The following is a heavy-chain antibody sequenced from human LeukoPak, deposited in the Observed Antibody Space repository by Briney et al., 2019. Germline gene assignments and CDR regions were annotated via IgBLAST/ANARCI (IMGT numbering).Heavy chain of an antibody. Sequence: GGSLRLSCAASGFTFSNYAMNWVRQAPGKGLEWVSAISGTDGRTNYAESVKGRFTISRDNSKSTLYLQINNLRADDTAVYYCAKVQRYYDILTAFDYWGQGTLVTVSS. D-gene: IGHD3-9*01. CDR3: AKVQRYYDILTAFDY. J-gene: IGHJ4*02. CDR1: GFTFSNYA. V-gene: IGHV3-23*01. CDR2: ISGTDGRT.